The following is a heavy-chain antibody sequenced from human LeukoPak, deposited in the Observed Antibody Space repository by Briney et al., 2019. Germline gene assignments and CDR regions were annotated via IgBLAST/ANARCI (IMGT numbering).Heavy chain of an antibody. Sequence: GSLRLSCAASGFTVSSNYMSWVRQAPGKGLEWVSVIYSGGSTYYADSVKGRFTISRDNSKNTLYLQMNSLRAEDTAVYYCASTFYGDSPPYWGQGTLVTVSS. CDR3: ASTFYGDSPPY. D-gene: IGHD4-17*01. CDR1: GFTVSSNY. V-gene: IGHV3-66*01. J-gene: IGHJ4*02. CDR2: IYSGGST.